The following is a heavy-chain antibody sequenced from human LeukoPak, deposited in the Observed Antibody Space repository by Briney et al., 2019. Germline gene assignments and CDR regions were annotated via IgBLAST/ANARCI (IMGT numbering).Heavy chain of an antibody. CDR1: GFTFSTYA. CDR3: AKDWSADY. Sequence: GGSLRLSCAASGFTFSTYAIGWVRQAPGKGLEWISVISSSGGSAYYADSVKGRFTISRDNSKSTLFLQMNSLRVEDSALYYCAKDWSADYWGQGTLVTVSS. CDR2: ISSSGGSA. J-gene: IGHJ4*02. V-gene: IGHV3-23*01.